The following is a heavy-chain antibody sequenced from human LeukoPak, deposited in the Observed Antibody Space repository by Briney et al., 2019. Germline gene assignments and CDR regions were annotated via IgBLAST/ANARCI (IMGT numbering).Heavy chain of an antibody. Sequence: SEALSLTCAVYGGSFSGYYWSWIRQPPGKGLEWMGEINHSGSTNYNPSLKSRGTISVDTSKNQCSLKLSSVTAADTAVYYCARGLYGDYYFDYWGQGTLVTVSS. V-gene: IGHV4-34*01. CDR1: GGSFSGYY. J-gene: IGHJ4*02. D-gene: IGHD4-17*01. CDR3: ARGLYGDYYFDY. CDR2: INHSGST.